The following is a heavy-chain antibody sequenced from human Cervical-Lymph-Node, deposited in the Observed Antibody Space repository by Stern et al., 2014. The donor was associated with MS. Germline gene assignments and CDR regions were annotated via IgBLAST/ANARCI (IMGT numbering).Heavy chain of an antibody. CDR3: ARQRYCDY. J-gene: IGHJ4*02. V-gene: IGHV5-51*01. CDR2: IFPGGSDI. Sequence: EVQLVESGPEVKRPGESLKISCQASGYTFTSYWIGWVRQMPGKGLEWIAIIFPGGSDIRYSPSFQGQVTISADKSSSTAYLQWNNLKASDTAIYYCARQRYCDYWGQGTLVTVS. CDR1: GYTFTSYW.